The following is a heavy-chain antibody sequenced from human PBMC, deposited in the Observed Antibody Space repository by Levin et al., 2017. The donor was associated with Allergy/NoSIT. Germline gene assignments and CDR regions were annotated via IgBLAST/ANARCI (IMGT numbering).Heavy chain of an antibody. J-gene: IGHJ6*02. CDR2: ISGDAGST. CDR3: AKAKNQMADFWSGNLHSYYYSVDD. CDR1: GFTFTNYA. Sequence: PGESLKISCAASGFTFTNYAMTWVRQAPGKGLEWVSAISGDAGSTSYADSVKGRFSISRDNSKNTLYLQMNSLRAEDTAVYYCAKAKNQMADFWSGNLHSYYYSVDDWGQGTTVTVSS. V-gene: IGHV3-23*01. D-gene: IGHD3-3*01.